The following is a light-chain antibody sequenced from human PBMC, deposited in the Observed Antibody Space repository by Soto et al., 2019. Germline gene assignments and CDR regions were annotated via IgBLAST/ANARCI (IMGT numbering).Light chain of an antibody. J-gene: IGKJ5*01. V-gene: IGKV3-11*01. CDR2: DTS. CDR3: QQSRNLAQT. CDR1: QSISSY. Sequence: EIVLTQSPATLSLSPGERATLSCRASQSISSYLAWYRQIPGQAPRLLIYDTSNRATGIPDRFSGGGSGTAFTLTISSLEPEDFALYFCQQSRNLAQTLGQQTRLEIK.